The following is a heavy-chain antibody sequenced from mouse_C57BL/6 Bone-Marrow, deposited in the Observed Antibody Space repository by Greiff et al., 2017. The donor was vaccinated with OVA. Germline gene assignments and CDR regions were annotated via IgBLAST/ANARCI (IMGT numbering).Heavy chain of an antibody. V-gene: IGHV1-85*01. Sequence: QVQLQQSGPELVKPGASVKLSCKASGYTFTSYDINWVKQRPGQGLEWIGWIYPRDGSTKYNEKFKGKATLTVDTSSSTAYMELHSLTSEDSAVYFCARREGIYYDYDDWYFDVWGTGTTVTVSS. J-gene: IGHJ1*03. CDR1: GYTFTSYD. CDR3: ARREGIYYDYDDWYFDV. D-gene: IGHD2-4*01. CDR2: IYPRDGST.